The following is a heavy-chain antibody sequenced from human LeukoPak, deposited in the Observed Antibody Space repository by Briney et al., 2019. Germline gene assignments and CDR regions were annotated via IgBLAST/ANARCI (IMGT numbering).Heavy chain of an antibody. Sequence: VSSVKVSCKASGYTFTGYYMHWVRQAPGQGLEWMGLINPNSGGTNYAQKFQGWVTMTRDTSISTAYMELSRLRSDDTTVYYCARENGSGSYEFDYWGQGTLVTVSS. CDR2: INPNSGGT. CDR3: ARENGSGSYEFDY. J-gene: IGHJ4*02. D-gene: IGHD3-10*01. V-gene: IGHV1-2*04. CDR1: GYTFTGYY.